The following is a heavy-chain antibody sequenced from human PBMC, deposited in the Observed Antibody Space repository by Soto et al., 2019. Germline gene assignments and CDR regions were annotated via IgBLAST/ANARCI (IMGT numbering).Heavy chain of an antibody. CDR3: ARHGSGSRYRIDH. V-gene: IGHV4-39*01. J-gene: IGHJ4*02. Sequence: QLQLQESGPGLVKPSETLSLTCTVSGGSISGSTYYWGWIRQPPGKGLEYIGSTYYSGRTYYNQSLKRPVTVSVDTSKNQFTLDLTSVTAADTAGYYCARHGSGSRYRIDHWGQGTLVTVSS. D-gene: IGHD3-10*01. CDR1: GGSISGSTYY. CDR2: TYYSGRT.